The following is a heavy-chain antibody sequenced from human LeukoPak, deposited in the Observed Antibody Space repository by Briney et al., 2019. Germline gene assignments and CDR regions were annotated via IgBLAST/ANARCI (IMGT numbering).Heavy chain of an antibody. Sequence: GGSLRLSRAASGFTFSSYAMSWVRQAPGKGLEWVSAISGSGGSTYYADSVKGRFTIFRDNSKNTLYLQMNSLRAEDTAVYYCAKDGSRWELDYWGQGTLVTVSS. CDR1: GFTFSSYA. V-gene: IGHV3-23*01. D-gene: IGHD1-26*01. CDR3: AKDGSRWELDY. J-gene: IGHJ4*02. CDR2: ISGSGGST.